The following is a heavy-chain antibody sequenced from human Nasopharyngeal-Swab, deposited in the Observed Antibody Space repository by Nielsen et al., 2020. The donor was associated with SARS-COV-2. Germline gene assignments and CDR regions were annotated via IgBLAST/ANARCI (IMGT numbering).Heavy chain of an antibody. CDR2: IKQDGSEK. CDR3: ARDQRSYFDY. Sequence: GESLKISCAASGFTFSSYWMSWVRQAPGKGLEWVANIKQDGSEKYYVDSVKGRFTISRDNAKNSLYLQMNSMRAEDTAVYYCARDQRSYFDYWGQGTLVTVSS. J-gene: IGHJ4*02. V-gene: IGHV3-7*03. CDR1: GFTFSSYW.